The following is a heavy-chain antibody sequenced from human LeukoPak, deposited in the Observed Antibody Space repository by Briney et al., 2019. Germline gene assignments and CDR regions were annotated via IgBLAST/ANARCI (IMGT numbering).Heavy chain of an antibody. CDR2: ISYDGSNK. D-gene: IGHD3-22*01. CDR1: RFTFSTYA. CDR3: ARDRDYYDSSGYLDY. J-gene: IGHJ4*02. V-gene: IGHV3-30*04. Sequence: GGSLRLSCAASRFTFSTYAMHWVRQAPGKGPDWVAVISYDGSNKYYADSVRGRFTISRDNSKNTLYLQMNSLRADDMAVYYCARDRDYYDSSGYLDYWGQGTLVTVSS.